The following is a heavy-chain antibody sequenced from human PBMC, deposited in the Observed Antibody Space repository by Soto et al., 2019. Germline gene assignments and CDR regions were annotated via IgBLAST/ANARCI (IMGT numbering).Heavy chain of an antibody. V-gene: IGHV3-15*01. Sequence: GGSLRLSCEASGFTFSTAWMTWVRQAPGKGLEWVGRITTNGKSGTADYGAPVRGRFIISRDDSTNTLYLQMNSLITEDTGVYFCAYLYMDVWGKGTSVTVSS. J-gene: IGHJ6*03. CDR2: ITTNGKSGTA. CDR1: GFTFSTAW. CDR3: AYLYMDV.